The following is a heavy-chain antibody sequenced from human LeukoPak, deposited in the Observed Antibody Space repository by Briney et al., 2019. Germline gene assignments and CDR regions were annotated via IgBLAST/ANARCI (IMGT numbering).Heavy chain of an antibody. Sequence: SETLSLTCAVYGGSFSGYYWSWIRQPPGKGLEWIGEIDHSGSTNYNPSLKSRVTISVDTSKNQFSLNLSSVTAADTALYYCARAVAATRVAGYWGQGTLVTVSS. D-gene: IGHD6-19*01. CDR2: IDHSGST. J-gene: IGHJ4*02. CDR1: GGSFSGYY. V-gene: IGHV4-34*01. CDR3: ARAVAATRVAGY.